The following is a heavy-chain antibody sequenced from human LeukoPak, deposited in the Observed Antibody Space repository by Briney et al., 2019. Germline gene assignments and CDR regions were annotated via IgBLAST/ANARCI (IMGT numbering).Heavy chain of an antibody. D-gene: IGHD2-2*01. J-gene: IGHJ4*02. V-gene: IGHV3-7*01. CDR3: ARDPQYQLLSLDY. Sequence: GGSLRLFCAASGFTFSSYWMMWVRQARGKGLEGVANIKRGGSEKDYVDSVKGLFTISRDNAKNSLYLKMNSLRAEDTAVYYCARDPQYQLLSLDYWGQGTLVTVSS. CDR2: IKRGGSEK. CDR1: GFTFSSYW.